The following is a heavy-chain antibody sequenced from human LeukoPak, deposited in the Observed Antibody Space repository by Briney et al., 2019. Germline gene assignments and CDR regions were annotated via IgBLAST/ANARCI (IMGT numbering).Heavy chain of an antibody. CDR2: ISSSGSTI. Sequence: GGSLRLSCAASGFTFSDYYMSWIRQAPGKGLEWVSYISSSGSTIYYADSVKGRFTISRDNSKNTLYLQMNSLRAEDTAVYYCAKGSQYCSSTSCYRSYYYYGMDVWGQGTTVTVSS. CDR3: AKGSQYCSSTSCYRSYYYYGMDV. J-gene: IGHJ6*02. D-gene: IGHD2-2*01. V-gene: IGHV3-11*01. CDR1: GFTFSDYY.